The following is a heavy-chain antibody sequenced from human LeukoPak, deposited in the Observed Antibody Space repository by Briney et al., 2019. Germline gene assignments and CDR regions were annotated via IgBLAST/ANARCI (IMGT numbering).Heavy chain of an antibody. CDR3: ARDRVGAAFDY. CDR2: MSHSGST. V-gene: IGHV4-38-2*02. CDR1: GYSISSGYY. J-gene: IGHJ4*02. Sequence: PSETLSLTCTVSGYSISSGYYWGWIRQPPGKGLEWIGSMSHSGSTYYNPSLKSRVTISVDTSKNQFSLKLSSVTAADTAVYYCARDRVGAAFDYWGQGTLVTVSS. D-gene: IGHD1-26*01.